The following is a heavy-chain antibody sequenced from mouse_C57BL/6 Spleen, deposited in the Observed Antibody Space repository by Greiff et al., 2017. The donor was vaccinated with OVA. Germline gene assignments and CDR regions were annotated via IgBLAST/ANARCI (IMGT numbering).Heavy chain of an antibody. CDR1: GYTFTSYW. Sequence: VQLQQPGAELVMPGASVKLSCKASGYTFTSYWMHWVKQRPGQGLEWIGEIDPSDSYTNYNQKFKGKSTLTVDKSSSTAYMQLSSLTSEDSAVYYCARTQDSSGLAYWGQGTLVTVSA. J-gene: IGHJ3*01. D-gene: IGHD3-2*02. V-gene: IGHV1-69*01. CDR3: ARTQDSSGLAY. CDR2: IDPSDSYT.